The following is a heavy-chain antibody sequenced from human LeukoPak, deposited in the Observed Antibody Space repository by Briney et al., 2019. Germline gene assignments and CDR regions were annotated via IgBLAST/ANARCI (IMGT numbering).Heavy chain of an antibody. J-gene: IGHJ4*02. Sequence: GGSLRLSCAASGFTFSSYAMSWVRQAPGKGLEWVSAISGSGGSTYYADSVKGRFTISRDNSKNTLYLQMNSLRAEDTAVYYCARDGRRGYYYNWGQGTLVTVSS. CDR3: ARDGRRGYYYN. CDR2: ISGSGGST. D-gene: IGHD3-22*01. V-gene: IGHV3-23*01. CDR1: GFTFSSYA.